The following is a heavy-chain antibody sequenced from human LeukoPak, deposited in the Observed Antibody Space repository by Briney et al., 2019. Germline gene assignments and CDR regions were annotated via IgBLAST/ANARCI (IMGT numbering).Heavy chain of an antibody. CDR1: GGTFSSYA. D-gene: IGHD3-10*01. J-gene: IGHJ6*03. CDR3: ASGHGSGSYYYYYYMDV. Sequence: SVKVSCKTSGGTFSSYAISWVRQAPGQGLEWMGGIIPIFGTANYAQKFQGRVTITTDESTSTAYMELSSLRSEDTAVYYCASGHGSGSYYYYYYMDVWGKGTTVTVSS. V-gene: IGHV1-69*05. CDR2: IIPIFGTA.